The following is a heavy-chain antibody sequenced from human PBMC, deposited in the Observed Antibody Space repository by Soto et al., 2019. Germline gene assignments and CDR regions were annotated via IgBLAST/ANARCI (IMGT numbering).Heavy chain of an antibody. CDR1: SGSISSANW. J-gene: IGHJ4*02. CDR3: ARHLSTPGTRGFDS. Sequence: SATLSLTCAVSSGSISSANWWSWVRQPPGKGLEWIGEIYLGGTTNCNPSLKSRVTMSIDNYKNQFFLNLASVTAADTAVYYCARHLSTPGTRGFDSWGQGTLVTVSS. CDR2: IYLGGTT. V-gene: IGHV4-4*02.